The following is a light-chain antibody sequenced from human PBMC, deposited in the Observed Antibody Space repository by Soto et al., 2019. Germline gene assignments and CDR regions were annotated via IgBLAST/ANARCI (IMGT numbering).Light chain of an antibody. CDR2: SNN. V-gene: IGLV1-44*01. J-gene: IGLJ2*01. Sequence: QSVLTQPPSASGTPGQRVTISCSGSSSNIGSNTINWYQLLPGTAPKLLIYSNNQRPSGVPDRFSGSKSGTSASLAISGLQSEDEADYYCATWDDSLNGRLFGGGTKLTVL. CDR3: ATWDDSLNGRL. CDR1: SSNIGSNT.